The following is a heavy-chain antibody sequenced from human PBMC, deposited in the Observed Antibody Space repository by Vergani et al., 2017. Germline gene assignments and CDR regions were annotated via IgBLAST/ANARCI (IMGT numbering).Heavy chain of an antibody. CDR2: ISSNGGST. D-gene: IGHD3-10*01. Sequence: EVQLVESGGGLVQPGGSLRLSCAASGFTFSSYAMHWVRQAPGKGLEYVSAISSNGGSTYYANSVKGRFTISRDNSKNTLYLQMNSLRAEDTAVYYCARDHRSGSYYKHFYYYYGMDVWGQGTTVTVSS. V-gene: IGHV3-64*01. CDR3: ARDHRSGSYYKHFYYYYGMDV. J-gene: IGHJ6*02. CDR1: GFTFSSYA.